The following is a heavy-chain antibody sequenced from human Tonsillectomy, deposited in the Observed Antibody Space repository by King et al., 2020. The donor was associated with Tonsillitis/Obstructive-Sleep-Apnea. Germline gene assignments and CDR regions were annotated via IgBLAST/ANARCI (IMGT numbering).Heavy chain of an antibody. Sequence: VQLVESGGGLVQPGGSLRLSCAASGFMFSSYAMSWVRQAPGKGLEWVSSISDNGGSTYYADSVKGRFTISRDNSKNPLYLQRNRLRAEDTAVYYCVKSEARPGYVYGLDVWGQGTTVTVSS. CDR2: ISDNGGST. J-gene: IGHJ6*02. V-gene: IGHV3-23*04. CDR3: VKSEARPGYVYGLDV. CDR1: GFMFSSYA. D-gene: IGHD6-6*01.